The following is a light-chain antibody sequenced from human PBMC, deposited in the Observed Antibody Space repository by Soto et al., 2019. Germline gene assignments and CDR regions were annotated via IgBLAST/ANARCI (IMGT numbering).Light chain of an antibody. CDR3: QQRSNWPPVIT. CDR2: DAS. J-gene: IGKJ5*01. CDR1: QSVGSY. Sequence: ELVFTQSPATLSLSPGERATLSCRARQSVGSYLAWYQQTPGQAPSLLIYDASNRATGIPARFTGSGSGTDFTLTISSLEPEEFSVYYCQQRSNWPPVITFGQGTRLDIK. V-gene: IGKV3-11*01.